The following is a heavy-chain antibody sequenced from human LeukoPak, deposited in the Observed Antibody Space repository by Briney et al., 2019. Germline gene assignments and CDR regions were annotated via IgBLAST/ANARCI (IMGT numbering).Heavy chain of an antibody. CDR3: ARTEVDTAMVED. V-gene: IGHV4-59*08. CDR2: IYYSGST. J-gene: IGHJ4*02. D-gene: IGHD5-18*01. CDR1: GGSISSYY. Sequence: SETLSLTCTVSGGSISSYYWSWIRQPPGKGLEWIGYIYYSGSTYYNPSLKSRVTISVDTSKNQFSLKLSSVTAADTAVYYCARTEVDTAMVEDWGQGTLVTVSS.